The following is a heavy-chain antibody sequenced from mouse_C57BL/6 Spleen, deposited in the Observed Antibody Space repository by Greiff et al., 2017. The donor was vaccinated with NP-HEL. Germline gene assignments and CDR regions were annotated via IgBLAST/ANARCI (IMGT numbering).Heavy chain of an antibody. Sequence: EVKLMESGGGLVKPGGSLKLSCAASGFTFSDYGMHWVRQAPEKGLEWVAYISSGSSTIYYADTVKGRFTISRDNAKNTLFLQMTSLRSEDTAMYYCAREDYYGSNYAMDDWGQGTSVTVSS. D-gene: IGHD1-1*01. V-gene: IGHV5-17*01. CDR1: GFTFSDYG. CDR2: ISSGSSTI. J-gene: IGHJ4*01. CDR3: AREDYYGSNYAMDD.